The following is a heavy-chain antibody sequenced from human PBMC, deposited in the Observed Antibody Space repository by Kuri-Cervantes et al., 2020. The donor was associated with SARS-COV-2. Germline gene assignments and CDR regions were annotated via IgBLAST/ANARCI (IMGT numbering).Heavy chain of an antibody. Sequence: ASVKVSCKASGYTFTSYGISWVRQAPGQGLEWMGWISAYNGNTNYAQKLQGRVTMTTDTSTSTAYMELRSLRSDDTAVYYCARSLVFYDFWSGYHYYMDVWGKGTTVTVSS. J-gene: IGHJ6*03. CDR3: ARSLVFYDFWSGYHYYMDV. CDR2: ISAYNGNT. D-gene: IGHD3-3*01. V-gene: IGHV1-18*01. CDR1: GYTFTSYG.